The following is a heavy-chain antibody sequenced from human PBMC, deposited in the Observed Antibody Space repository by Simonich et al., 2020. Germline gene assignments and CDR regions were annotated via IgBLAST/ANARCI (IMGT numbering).Heavy chain of an antibody. Sequence: EVQLVESGGGLVKPGGSLRLSCAASGFTFSSYSMNWVRQAPGKGRGGVSSISSRRSYRYYADSVKGRFTISRDNAKNSLYLQMNSLRAEDTAVYYCARKRFLEWFFDYWGQGTLVTVSS. CDR3: ARKRFLEWFFDY. CDR2: ISSRRSYR. D-gene: IGHD3-3*01. CDR1: GFTFSSYS. J-gene: IGHJ4*02. V-gene: IGHV3-21*01.